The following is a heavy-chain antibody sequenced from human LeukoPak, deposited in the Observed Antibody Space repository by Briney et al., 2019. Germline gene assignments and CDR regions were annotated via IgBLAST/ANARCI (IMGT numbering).Heavy chain of an antibody. V-gene: IGHV3-64D*06. CDR3: VKGSSYYYDSGGYYVDY. CDR2: ISSNGGNT. Sequence: GGSLRLSCSASGFTFRSFAMHWVRQAPGKGLEYVAAISSNGGNTYYTDSVRGRFTISRDNSKNTLYLQMSGLRAEDTAVYFCVKGSSYYYDSGGYYVDYWGQGALVTVSS. CDR1: GFTFRSFA. J-gene: IGHJ4*02. D-gene: IGHD3-22*01.